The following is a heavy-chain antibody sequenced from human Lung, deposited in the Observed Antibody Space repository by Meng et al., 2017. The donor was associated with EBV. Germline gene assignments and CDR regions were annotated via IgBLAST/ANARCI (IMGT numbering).Heavy chain of an antibody. CDR3: ARDIAEADYFDF. V-gene: IGHV4-30-4*01. Sequence: QVQWQDAGPGLVKPSQTLSLTCAVSGGSISSGHYYWSWIRQPPGKGLEWIAYIDYSGSTYYNPSLKSRVTISVDTSKNQFSLKLNSVTAADTAVYYCARDIAEADYFDFWGQGTLVTVSS. J-gene: IGHJ4*02. D-gene: IGHD6-19*01. CDR2: IDYSGST. CDR1: GGSISSGHYY.